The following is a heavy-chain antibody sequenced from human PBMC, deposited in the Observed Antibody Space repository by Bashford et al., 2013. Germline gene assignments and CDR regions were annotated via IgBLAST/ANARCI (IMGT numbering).Heavy chain of an antibody. J-gene: IGHJ3*02. CDR3: ARDTYDSSGIWRNYAFDI. V-gene: IGHV3-7*01. Sequence: VRQAPGKGLEWVANIKQDGSETDYVDSVKGRFTISRDNAKNSLYLQMNSLRAEDTAVYYCARDTYDSSGIWRNYAFDIWGQGTMVTVSS. CDR2: IKQDGSET. D-gene: IGHD3-22*01.